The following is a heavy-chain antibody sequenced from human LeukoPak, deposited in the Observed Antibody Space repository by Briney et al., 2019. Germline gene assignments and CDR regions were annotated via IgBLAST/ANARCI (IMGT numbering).Heavy chain of an antibody. CDR2: INSDGSST. J-gene: IGHJ5*02. Sequence: GGSLRLSCAASGFTFSSYWMHWVRQAPGKGLVWVSHINSDGSSTDYADSVKGRFTISRDNAKNTLYLQMNSLRAEDTAVYYCARTGIAARPTVWFDPWGQGTLVTVSS. D-gene: IGHD6-6*01. CDR3: ARTGIAARPTVWFDP. V-gene: IGHV3-74*01. CDR1: GFTFSSYW.